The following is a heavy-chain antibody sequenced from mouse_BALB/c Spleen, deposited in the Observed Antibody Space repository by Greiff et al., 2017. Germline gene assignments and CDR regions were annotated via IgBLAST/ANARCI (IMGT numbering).Heavy chain of an antibody. D-gene: IGHD1-1*01. J-gene: IGHJ2*01. CDR2: INPSTGYT. CDR1: GYTFTSYW. V-gene: IGHV1-7*01. Sequence: QVQLQQSGAELAKPGASVKMSCKASGYTFTSYWMHWVKQRPGQGLEWIGYINPSTGYTEYNQKFKDKATLTADKSSSTAYMQLSSLTSEDSAVYYCARRGLLLDYWGQGTTLTVSS. CDR3: ARRGLLLDY.